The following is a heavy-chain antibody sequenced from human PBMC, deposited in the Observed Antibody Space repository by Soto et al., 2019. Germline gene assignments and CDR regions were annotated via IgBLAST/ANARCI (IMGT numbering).Heavy chain of an antibody. Sequence: GGSLRLSCAASGFTFSSYSMNWVRQAPGKGLEWVSSISSSISYIYYADSVKGRFTISRDNAKNSLYLQMNSLRAEDTAVYYCARGSGGKFDYWGQGTLVTVSS. D-gene: IGHD3-16*01. CDR1: GFTFSSYS. CDR2: ISSSISYI. CDR3: ARGSGGKFDY. J-gene: IGHJ4*02. V-gene: IGHV3-21*01.